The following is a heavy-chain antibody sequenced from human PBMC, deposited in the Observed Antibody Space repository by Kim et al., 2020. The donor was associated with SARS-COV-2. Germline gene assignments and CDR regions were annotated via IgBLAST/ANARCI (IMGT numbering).Heavy chain of an antibody. J-gene: IGHJ4*02. CDR3: ARLAAPGFFDY. Sequence: TSYTPSLKRRVTISVDTSKNQFSLKLSSVTAADTAVYYCARLAAPGFFDYWGQGTLVTVSS. D-gene: IGHD3-3*01. CDR2: T. V-gene: IGHV4-4*09.